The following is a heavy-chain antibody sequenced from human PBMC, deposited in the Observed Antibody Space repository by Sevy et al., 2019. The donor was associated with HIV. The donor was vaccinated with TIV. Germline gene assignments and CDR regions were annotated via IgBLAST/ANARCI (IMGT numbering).Heavy chain of an antibody. CDR1: GFTFTSSA. J-gene: IGHJ6*02. D-gene: IGHD3-22*01. CDR2: IVVGSGNT. CDR3: AADGGYYDSSGPFYYYGMDV. Sequence: ASVKVSCKASGFTFTSSAVQWVRQARGQRLEWIGWIVVGSGNTNYAQKFQERVTITRDMSTSTAYMELSSLRSEDTAVYYCAADGGYYDSSGPFYYYGMDVWGQRTTVTVSS. V-gene: IGHV1-58*01.